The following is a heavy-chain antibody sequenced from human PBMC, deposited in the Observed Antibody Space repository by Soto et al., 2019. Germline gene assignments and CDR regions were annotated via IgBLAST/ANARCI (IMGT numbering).Heavy chain of an antibody. V-gene: IGHV1-69*13. J-gene: IGHJ6*02. Sequence: SVNVSCKSSGGTFSSYSISWGRQAPGQGLECMGGIIPIFGTANYAQKFQGRVTITADESTSTAYMELSSLRSEDTAVYYCARDPLGIAAAGSYYYYYYGMDVWGQGTTVTVSS. CDR1: GGTFSSYS. CDR3: ARDPLGIAAAGSYYYYYYGMDV. D-gene: IGHD6-13*01. CDR2: IIPIFGTA.